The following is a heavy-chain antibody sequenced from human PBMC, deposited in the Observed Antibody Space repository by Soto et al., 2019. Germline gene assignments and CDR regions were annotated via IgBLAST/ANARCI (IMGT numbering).Heavy chain of an antibody. V-gene: IGHV4-38-2*02. Sequence: SETLSLTCAVSGYSISSGYYWGWIRQPPGKGLEWIGSIYHSGSTYYNPSLKSRVTISVDTSKNQFSLKLSSVTAADTAVYYCAKEGFPHSSGYYYSSYFDYWGQGTLVTVSS. J-gene: IGHJ4*02. D-gene: IGHD3-22*01. CDR3: AKEGFPHSSGYYYSSYFDY. CDR1: GYSISSGYY. CDR2: IYHSGST.